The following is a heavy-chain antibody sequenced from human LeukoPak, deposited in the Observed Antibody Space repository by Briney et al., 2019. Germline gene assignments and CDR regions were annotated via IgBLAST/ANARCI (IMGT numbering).Heavy chain of an antibody. D-gene: IGHD2-21*02. J-gene: IGHJ3*02. CDR3: ARIYGGDAPFDI. V-gene: IGHV4-59*01. CDR1: GGSISSYY. CDR2: IYYSGST. Sequence: SETLSLTCTVSGGSISSYYWSWIRQPPGKGLGWIGYIYYSGSTNYNPSLKSRVTISVDTSKNQFSLKLSSVTAADTAVYYCARIYGGDAPFDIWGQGTMVTVSS.